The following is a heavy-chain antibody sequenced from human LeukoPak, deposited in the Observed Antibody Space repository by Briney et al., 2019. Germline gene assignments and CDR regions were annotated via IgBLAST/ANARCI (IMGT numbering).Heavy chain of an antibody. J-gene: IGHJ4*02. Sequence: GGSLRLSCAASGFTFSDYYMSWIRQAPGKGLEWVSYISSSGSTIYYADSVKGRFTISRDNAKNSLYLQMNSLRAEDTALYYCAKDQDSGSYTFDYWGQGTLVTVSS. V-gene: IGHV3-11*01. CDR3: AKDQDSGSYTFDY. CDR2: ISSSGSTI. CDR1: GFTFSDYY. D-gene: IGHD1-26*01.